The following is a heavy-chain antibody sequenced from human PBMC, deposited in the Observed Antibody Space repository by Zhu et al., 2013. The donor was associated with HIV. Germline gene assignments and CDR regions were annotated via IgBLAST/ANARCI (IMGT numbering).Heavy chain of an antibody. CDR3: ARDPGGYGYGLSPNYHGMDV. J-gene: IGHJ6*02. Sequence: QVQLVQSGGEVKKPGSSVKLSCKASGYTFVSYGITWVRQAPGQGLEWMAWISPYNGNANYDQKLQDRLTVTTDTSTSTAYMELRSLRPDDTAAYYCARDPGGYGYGLSPNYHGMDVWGQGP. CDR2: ISPYNGNA. CDR1: GYTFVSYG. V-gene: IGHV1-18*01. D-gene: IGHD5-18*01.